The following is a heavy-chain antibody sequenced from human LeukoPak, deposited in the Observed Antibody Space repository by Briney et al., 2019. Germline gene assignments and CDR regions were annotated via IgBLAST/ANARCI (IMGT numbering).Heavy chain of an antibody. CDR3: ARHIGGGIEDMDV. CDR2: IYVTGT. CDR1: GGSIGTYY. V-gene: IGHV4-59*08. D-gene: IGHD3-16*02. J-gene: IGHJ6*03. Sequence: SETLSLTCTVSGGSIGTYYWSWVRQSPGPGLEWIGYIYVTGTRYNPYLQSRVTISVDRSRNQFFLKMTSVTAADTAVYYCARHIGGGIEDMDVWGRGTKVTVSS.